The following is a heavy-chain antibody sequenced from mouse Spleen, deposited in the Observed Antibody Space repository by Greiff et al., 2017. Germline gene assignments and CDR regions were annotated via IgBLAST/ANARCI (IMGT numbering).Heavy chain of an antibody. CDR1: GYTFTSYG. J-gene: IGHJ3*01. V-gene: IGHV1-58*01. D-gene: IGHD2-5*01. CDR3: ASPAYYSNYGFAY. CDR2: IYIGNGYT. Sequence: VQLQQSGAELVRPGSSVKMSCKTSGYTFTSYGINWVKQRPGQGLEWIGYIYIGNGYTEYNEKFKGEATLTSDTSSSTAYMQLSSLTSEDSAIYFCASPAYYSNYGFAYWGQGTLVTVSA.